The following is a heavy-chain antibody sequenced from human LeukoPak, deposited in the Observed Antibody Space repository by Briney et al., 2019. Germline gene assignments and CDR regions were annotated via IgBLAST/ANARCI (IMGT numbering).Heavy chain of an antibody. D-gene: IGHD5-18*01. CDR1: GGSISSGSYY. V-gene: IGHV4-61*02. CDR3: ARERTDTSMDY. Sequence: PSETLSLTCTVSGGSISSGSYYWTWIRQLAGKGLEWIGRIYTSGSTNHNPSLKSRVTISLDTSKNQFSLKLISVTAADTAVYFCARERTDTSMDYWGQGTLVTVSS. CDR2: IYTSGST. J-gene: IGHJ4*02.